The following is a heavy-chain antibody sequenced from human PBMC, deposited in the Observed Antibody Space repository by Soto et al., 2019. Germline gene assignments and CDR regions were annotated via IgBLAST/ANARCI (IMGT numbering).Heavy chain of an antibody. V-gene: IGHV1-58*01. CDR1: GFTFTSSA. J-gene: IGHJ6*02. D-gene: IGHD4-4*01. CDR2: IVVGSGNT. Sequence: GASVKVSCKASGFTFTSSAVQWVRQARGQRLEWIGWIVVGSGNTNYAQKFQERVTITRDMSTSTAYMELISLRSEDTAVYYCAAAYSNYYYYGMDVWGQGTTVTVSS. CDR3: AAAYSNYYYYGMDV.